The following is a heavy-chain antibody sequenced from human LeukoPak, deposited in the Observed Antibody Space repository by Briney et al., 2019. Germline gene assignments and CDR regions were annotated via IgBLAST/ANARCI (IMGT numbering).Heavy chain of an antibody. CDR1: GYSFTTYC. D-gene: IGHD1-26*01. J-gene: IGHJ4*02. CDR3: ARLDSYSGSYGVGY. CDR2: IYPGDSDT. V-gene: IGHV5-51*01. Sequence: GESLKISCQASGYSFTTYCLACVRQMPGKGLEWMGIIYPGDSDTSYSPSFQGQVTISADKSISPAYLQWSSLKASDTAMYYCARLDSYSGSYGVGYWGQGTLVTVSS.